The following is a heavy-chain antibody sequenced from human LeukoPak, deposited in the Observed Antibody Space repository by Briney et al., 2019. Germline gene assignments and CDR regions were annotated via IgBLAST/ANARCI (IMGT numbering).Heavy chain of an antibody. CDR2: ICYSGSI. CDR3: ARSSYSSQGWFDP. D-gene: IGHD6-13*01. CDR1: GGSISSGNTY. Sequence: SETLSLTCTVSGGSISSGNTYWSWIRQPPGKGLEWIGNICYSGSIYYNPSLKSRVTISVDTSKNQFSLKLSSVTAADTAVYYCARSSYSSQGWFDPWGQGTLVTVSS. V-gene: IGHV4-39*01. J-gene: IGHJ5*02.